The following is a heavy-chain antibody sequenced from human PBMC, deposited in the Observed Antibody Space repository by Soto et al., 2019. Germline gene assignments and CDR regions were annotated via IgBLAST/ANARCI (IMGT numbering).Heavy chain of an antibody. CDR1: GFTFSDYY. CDR2: ISSSGSTI. J-gene: IGHJ3*02. Sequence: QVQLVESGGGLVKPGGSLRLSCAASGFTFSDYYMSWIRQAPGKGLEWVSYISSSGSTIYYADSVKGRVTISRDNDKHSLYLQMNSLRAEDTAVYYCASPPGERWLQLEAFDIWGQGTMVTVSS. D-gene: IGHD1-1*01. V-gene: IGHV3-11*01. CDR3: ASPPGERWLQLEAFDI.